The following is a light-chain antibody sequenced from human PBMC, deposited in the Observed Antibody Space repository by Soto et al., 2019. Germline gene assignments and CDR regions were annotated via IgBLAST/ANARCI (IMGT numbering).Light chain of an antibody. CDR1: QSISSY. CDR2: AAS. Sequence: DIQMTQSPSSLSASVGDRVTITCRASQSISSYLNWYQQKPGKAPKLLIYAASSLQSGVPSRFNGSGSGTDFTLTISSLQPEDFATYYCQQSYSTPITFGPGTRLEIK. CDR3: QQSYSTPIT. J-gene: IGKJ5*01. V-gene: IGKV1-39*01.